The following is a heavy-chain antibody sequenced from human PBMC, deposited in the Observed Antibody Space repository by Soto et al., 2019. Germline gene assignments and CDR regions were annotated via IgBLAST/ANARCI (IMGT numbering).Heavy chain of an antibody. D-gene: IGHD6-13*01. J-gene: IGHJ4*02. CDR3: AREEQQLVDY. V-gene: IGHV1-46*03. Sequence: ASVKVYCKASGYTFPSYYMHWVRQAPGQGLEWMGIINPSGGSTSYAQKFQGRVTMTRDTSTSTVYMELSSLRSEDTAVYYCAREEQQLVDYWGQGTLVTVSS. CDR1: GYTFPSYY. CDR2: INPSGGST.